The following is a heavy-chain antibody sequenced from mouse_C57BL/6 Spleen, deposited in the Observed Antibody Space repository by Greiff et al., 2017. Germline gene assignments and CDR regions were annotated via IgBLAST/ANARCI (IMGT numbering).Heavy chain of an antibody. CDR2: ISNGGGST. Sequence: EVKLMESGGGLVQPGGSLKLSCAASGFTFSDYYMYWVRQTPEKRLEWVAYISNGGGSTYYPDTVNGRFTISRDNAKNTLYLQMSRLKSDDTAMYYCASSLRRVYAMDYWGQGTSVTVSS. CDR3: ASSLRRVYAMDY. CDR1: GFTFSDYY. J-gene: IGHJ4*01. V-gene: IGHV5-12*01. D-gene: IGHD2-12*01.